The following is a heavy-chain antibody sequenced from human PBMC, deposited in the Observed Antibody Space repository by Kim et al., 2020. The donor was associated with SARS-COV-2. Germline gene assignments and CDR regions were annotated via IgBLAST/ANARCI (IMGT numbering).Heavy chain of an antibody. Sequence: VTGRFTISRDNPRNTLYLQMNSLGADDTAVYYCAKDAKYCSSDMWQHYDYWGQGSLVTVSS. D-gene: IGHD2-2*01. J-gene: IGHJ4*02. V-gene: IGHV3-23*01. CDR3: AKDAKYCSSDMWQHYDY.